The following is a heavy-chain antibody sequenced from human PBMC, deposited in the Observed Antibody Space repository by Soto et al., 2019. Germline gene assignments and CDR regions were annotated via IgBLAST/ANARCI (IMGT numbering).Heavy chain of an antibody. V-gene: IGHV4-39*01. CDR1: GGSISSSSYY. CDR2: IYYSGST. J-gene: IGHJ5*02. Sequence: SETLSLTCTVSGGSISSSSYYWGWIRQPPGKGLEWIGSIYYSGSTYYNPSLKSRVTISVDTSKNQFSLKLSSVTAADAAVYYCASPFAYCGGDCYGFDPWGQGTLVTVSS. D-gene: IGHD2-21*02. CDR3: ASPFAYCGGDCYGFDP.